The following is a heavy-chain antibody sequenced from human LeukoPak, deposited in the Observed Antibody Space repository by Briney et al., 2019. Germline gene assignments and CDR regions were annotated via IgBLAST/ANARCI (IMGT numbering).Heavy chain of an antibody. J-gene: IGHJ4*02. V-gene: IGHV1-8*01. CDR1: GYTFTSYD. CDR3: ASYCSSTSCYVDHY. D-gene: IGHD2-2*01. CDR2: MNPNSGNT. Sequence: ASVKVSCKGSGYTFTSYDINWVRQATGQGLEWMGWMNPNSGNTGYAQKFQGRVTMTRNTSISTAYMELSSLRSEDTAVYYCASYCSSTSCYVDHYWGQGTLVTVSS.